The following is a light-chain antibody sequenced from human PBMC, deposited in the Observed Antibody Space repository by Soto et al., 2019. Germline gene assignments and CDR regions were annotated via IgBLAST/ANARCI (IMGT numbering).Light chain of an antibody. CDR3: ATWDDSLTGWV. CDR2: RND. Sequence: QSVLTQPPSASGTPGQRVTISCSGSSSNIGYNYVYWYQQLPGTAPTLLIYRNDQRPSGVPDRFSGSKSDTSASLAISGLRSEDEADYYCATWDDSLTGWVFGGGTKLTVL. J-gene: IGLJ3*02. CDR1: SSNIGYNY. V-gene: IGLV1-47*01.